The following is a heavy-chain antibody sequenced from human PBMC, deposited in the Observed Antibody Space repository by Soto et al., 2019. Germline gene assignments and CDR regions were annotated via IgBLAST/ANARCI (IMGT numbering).Heavy chain of an antibody. D-gene: IGHD5-12*01. CDR2: IIPIFGTA. Sequence: QVQLVQSGAEVKKPGSSVKVSCKSSGGTFSSYAISWVRQAPGQGLEWMGGIIPIFGTANYAQKFQGRVTISADEATGIAYMELSSLGSEDTAVYYCAIDRNEMATTDAFDIWGQGTMVTVSS. V-gene: IGHV1-69*01. CDR3: AIDRNEMATTDAFDI. CDR1: GGTFSSYA. J-gene: IGHJ3*02.